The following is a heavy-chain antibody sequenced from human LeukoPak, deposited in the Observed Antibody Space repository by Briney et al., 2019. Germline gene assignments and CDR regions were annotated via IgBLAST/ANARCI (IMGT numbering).Heavy chain of an antibody. Sequence: PGGSLRLSCAASGFTFSSYWMSWVRQAPGKGLEWVSSISSSSSYIYYADSVKGRFTISRDNAKNSLYLQMNSLRAEDTAVYYCARDQDGSGYLDAFDIWGQGTMVTVSS. CDR3: ARDQDGSGYLDAFDI. V-gene: IGHV3-21*01. CDR2: ISSSSSYI. J-gene: IGHJ3*02. D-gene: IGHD3-22*01. CDR1: GFTFSSYW.